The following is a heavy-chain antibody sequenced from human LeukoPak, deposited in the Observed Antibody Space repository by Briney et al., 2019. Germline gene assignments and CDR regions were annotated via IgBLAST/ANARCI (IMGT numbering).Heavy chain of an antibody. J-gene: IGHJ4*02. CDR1: GFTFSSYG. Sequence: GGSLRLSCAASGFTFSSYGMSWVRQAPGKGLEWVGRIKSKTDGGTTDYAAPVKGRFTISRDDSKNTLYLQMNSLKTEDTAVYYCTTSYYYDSSGYYYVRSDYWGQGTLVTVSS. CDR3: TTSYYYDSSGYYYVRSDY. D-gene: IGHD3-22*01. CDR2: IKSKTDGGTT. V-gene: IGHV3-15*01.